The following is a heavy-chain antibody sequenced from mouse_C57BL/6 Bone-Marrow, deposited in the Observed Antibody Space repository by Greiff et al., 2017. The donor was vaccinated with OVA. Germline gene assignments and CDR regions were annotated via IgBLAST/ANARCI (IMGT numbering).Heavy chain of an antibody. CDR1: GFSLTSYG. CDR2: IWGVGST. J-gene: IGHJ4*01. D-gene: IGHD2-5*01. CDR3: AGSNYPFYAMDY. V-gene: IGHV2-6*01. Sequence: QVQLQQSGPGLVAPSQSLSITCTVSGFSLTSYGVDWVRQSPGKGLEWLGVIWGVGSTNYNSALKSRLSISKDNSKSQVFLKMNSLQTDDTAMYYCAGSNYPFYAMDYWGQGTSVTVSS.